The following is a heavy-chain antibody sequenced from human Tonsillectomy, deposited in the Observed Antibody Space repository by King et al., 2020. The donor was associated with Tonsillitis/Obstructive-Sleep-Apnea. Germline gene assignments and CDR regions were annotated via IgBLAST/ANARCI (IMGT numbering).Heavy chain of an antibody. V-gene: IGHV4-34*01. CDR3: ARGQNLVVVPAASPGYYYYYMDV. CDR1: GGSFSGYY. CDR2: INHSGST. J-gene: IGHJ6*03. D-gene: IGHD2-2*01. Sequence: VQLQQWGAGLLKPSEILSLTCAVYGGSFSGYYWSWIRQPPGKGLEWIGEINHSGSTNYNPSLKSRVTISVDTSKNQFSLKLSSVTAADTAVYYCARGQNLVVVPAASPGYYYYYMDVWGKGTTVTVSS.